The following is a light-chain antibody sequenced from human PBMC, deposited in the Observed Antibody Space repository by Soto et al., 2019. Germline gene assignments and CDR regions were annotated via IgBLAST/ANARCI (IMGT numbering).Light chain of an antibody. CDR1: SDHSNYS. CDR3: QTWGTGIRV. J-gene: IGLJ3*02. V-gene: IGLV4-69*01. CDR2: VNSDGSH. Sequence: QPVLTQSPSASASLGASVKLTCTLSSDHSNYSIAWHQQPPEKGPRYLMKVNSDGSHTKGNGIPDRFSGSSSGAERYLTISSLQSEDEAVYYCQTWGTGIRVFGGGTKLTVL.